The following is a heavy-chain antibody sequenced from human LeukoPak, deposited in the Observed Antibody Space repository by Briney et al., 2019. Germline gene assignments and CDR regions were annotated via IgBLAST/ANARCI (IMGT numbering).Heavy chain of an antibody. Sequence: GGSLRLSCAAFGFTFSSYAMSWVRQAPGKGLEWVSAISGSGGSTYYTDSVKGRFTISRDNSKNTLYLQMNSLRAEDTAVYYCAKDSITIFGVVIIPDWGQGTLVTVSS. J-gene: IGHJ4*02. CDR2: ISGSGGST. V-gene: IGHV3-23*01. D-gene: IGHD3-3*01. CDR1: GFTFSSYA. CDR3: AKDSITIFGVVIIPD.